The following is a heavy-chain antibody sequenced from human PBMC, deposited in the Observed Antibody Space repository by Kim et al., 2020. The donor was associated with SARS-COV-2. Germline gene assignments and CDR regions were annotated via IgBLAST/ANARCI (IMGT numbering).Heavy chain of an antibody. V-gene: IGHV4-39*07. CDR3: ARDVFYGPFDP. D-gene: IGHD3-10*01. CDR1: GGSISSSSYY. CDR2: IYYSGST. J-gene: IGHJ5*02. Sequence: SETLSLTCTVSGGSISSSSYYWGWIRQPPGKGLEWIGSIYYSGSTYYNPSLKSRVTISVDTSKNQFSLKLSSVTAADTAVYYCARDVFYGPFDPWGQGTL.